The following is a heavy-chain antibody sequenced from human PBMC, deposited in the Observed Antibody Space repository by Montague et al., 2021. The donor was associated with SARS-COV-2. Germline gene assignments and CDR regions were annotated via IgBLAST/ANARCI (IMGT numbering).Heavy chain of an antibody. CDR2: IWYDGSNK. V-gene: IGHV3-33*01. CDR3: ARDAKDYDEGFDY. J-gene: IGHJ4*02. CDR1: GFTFSSYG. D-gene: IGHD4-17*01. Sequence: SRRLSCAASGFTFSSYGMHWVRQAPGKGLEWVSVIWYDGSNKYYADSVKGRFTISRDNSKNTLYLQMNSLRAEDTAVYYCARDAKDYDEGFDYWGQGTLVTVSS.